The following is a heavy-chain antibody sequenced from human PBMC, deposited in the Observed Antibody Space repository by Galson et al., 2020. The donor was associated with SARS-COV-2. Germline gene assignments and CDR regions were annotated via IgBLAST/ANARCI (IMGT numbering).Heavy chain of an antibody. D-gene: IGHD3-16*01. CDR2: IAYDSNNI. V-gene: IGHV3-30*14. CDR1: GLSLTTYA. J-gene: IGHJ3*02. Sequence: GESLKISCAASGLSLTTYAMHWVRQAPGKGLEWLAVIAYDSNNIQYTDSVKGRFTTSRDNSNNMLYLQMSSLRPEDTAIYYCARDLGGGGAFDIWGPGTVVTVSS. CDR3: ARDLGGGGAFDI.